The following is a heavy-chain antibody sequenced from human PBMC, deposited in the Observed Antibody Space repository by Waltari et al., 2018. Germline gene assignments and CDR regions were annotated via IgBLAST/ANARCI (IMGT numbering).Heavy chain of an antibody. CDR1: GFTFGDYA. CDR2: IRSKAYGGTT. Sequence: EVQLVESGGGLVQPGRSLRLSCTASGFTFGDYAMSWFRQAPGKGLEWVGFIRSKAYGGTTEYAASVKGRFTISRDDSKSIAYLQMNSLKTEDTAVYYCTTHSGIFWSGYPYWYFDLWGRGTLVTVSS. J-gene: IGHJ2*01. D-gene: IGHD3-3*01. CDR3: TTHSGIFWSGYPYWYFDL. V-gene: IGHV3-49*03.